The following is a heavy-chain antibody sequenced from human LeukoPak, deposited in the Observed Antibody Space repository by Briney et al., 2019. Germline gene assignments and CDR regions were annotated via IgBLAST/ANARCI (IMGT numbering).Heavy chain of an antibody. CDR3: TRMNIPAGGTLDY. J-gene: IGHJ4*02. CDR2: IRGKAYGGTT. Sequence: GGSLRLSCTSSGFTFGDYSMTWVRQAPGKGLEWVGFIRGKAYGGTTEYAASVTGRFIISRDDSKNIAYLQMNSLKTEDTAVYYCTRMNIPAGGTLDYWGQGTLVTVSS. V-gene: IGHV3-49*04. CDR1: GFTFGDYS. D-gene: IGHD6-13*01.